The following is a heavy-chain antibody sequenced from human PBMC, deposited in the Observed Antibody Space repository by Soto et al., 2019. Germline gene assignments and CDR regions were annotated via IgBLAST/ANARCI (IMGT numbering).Heavy chain of an antibody. CDR3: ARGSLFGDYGDFDH. CDR2: IIPMFHTP. V-gene: IGHV1-69*01. Sequence: QVQLVQSGAEVKRPGSSVKVSCKVSGGSFCSYAVSWVRQAPGQGLEWMGGIIPMFHTPNYAQMYQDRVFINADEATSTVYMELTSLRSDDTAIYYCARGSLFGDYGDFDHWGQGTLVTVSS. J-gene: IGHJ4*02. D-gene: IGHD4-17*01. CDR1: GGSFCSYA.